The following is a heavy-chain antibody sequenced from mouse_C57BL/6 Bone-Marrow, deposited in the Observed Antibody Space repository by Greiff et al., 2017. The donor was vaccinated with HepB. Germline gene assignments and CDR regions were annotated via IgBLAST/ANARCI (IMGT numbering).Heavy chain of an antibody. D-gene: IGHD2-3*01. Sequence: VQLQQSGAELVRPGASVTLSCKASGYTFTDYEIHWVKQTPVHGLEWIGAIDPETGGTAYNQKFKGKAILTADKSSSTAYMELRSLTSEDSAVYYCTRREGYYKFAYWGQGTLVTVSA. CDR1: GYTFTDYE. V-gene: IGHV1-15*01. CDR3: TRREGYYKFAY. J-gene: IGHJ3*01. CDR2: IDPETGGT.